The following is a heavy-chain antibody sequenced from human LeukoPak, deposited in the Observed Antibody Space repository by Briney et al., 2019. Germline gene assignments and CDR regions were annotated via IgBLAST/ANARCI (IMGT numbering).Heavy chain of an antibody. D-gene: IGHD3-10*01. CDR1: GDSISDYY. CDR2: VYYSGST. V-gene: IGHV4-59*01. Sequence: SETLSLTCTVSGDSISDYYWSWIRQPPGKGLEWIGEVYYSGSTHYNPSLKSRVTISVDTSKNQFSLSLRSVTTADTAVYFCARELDGNGGWFDPWSQGTLVIVSS. CDR3: ARELDGNGGWFDP. J-gene: IGHJ5*02.